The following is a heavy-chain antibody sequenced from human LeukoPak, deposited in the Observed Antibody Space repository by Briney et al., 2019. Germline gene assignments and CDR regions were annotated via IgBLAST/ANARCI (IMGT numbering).Heavy chain of an antibody. CDR3: ARGAAAGAHYYYYYMDV. D-gene: IGHD6-13*01. CDR2: IKPNSGGT. CDR1: GYTFTDYY. V-gene: IGHV1-2*02. J-gene: IGHJ6*03. Sequence: ASVKVSCKASGYTFTDYYIHWVRQAPGQGLEWMGWIKPNSGGTNFGDKFQGRVAMTRDTSISAAYMQLSRLRSDDTAVYFCARGAAAGAHYYYYYMDVWGKGTTVTVS.